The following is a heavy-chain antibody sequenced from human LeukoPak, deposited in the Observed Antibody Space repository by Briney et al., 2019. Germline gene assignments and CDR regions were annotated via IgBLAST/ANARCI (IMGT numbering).Heavy chain of an antibody. CDR2: ISAYNGNT. V-gene: IGHV1-18*01. D-gene: IGHD4-17*01. Sequence: GASVKVSCKASGYTFTSYGISWVRQAPGQGLEWMGWISAYNGNTNYAQKLQGRVTMTTDTSTSTAYMELRSLRSDDTAVYYCARDKDPLPYGPAAFDIWGQGTMVTVSS. CDR3: ARDKDPLPYGPAAFDI. J-gene: IGHJ3*02. CDR1: GYTFTSYG.